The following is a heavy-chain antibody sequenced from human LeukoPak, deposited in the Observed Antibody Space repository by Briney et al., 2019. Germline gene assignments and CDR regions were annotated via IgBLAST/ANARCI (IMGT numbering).Heavy chain of an antibody. CDR2: IIPIFGTA. Sequence: ASVKVSCKASGYTFTSYAISWVRQAPGQGLEWMGGIIPIFGTANYAQKFQGRVTITADESTSTAYMELSSLRSEDTAVYYCARDSHHIVVVPAVIPSYYMDVWGKGTTVTVSS. J-gene: IGHJ6*03. V-gene: IGHV1-69*13. CDR3: ARDSHHIVVVPAVIPSYYMDV. CDR1: GYTFTSYA. D-gene: IGHD2-2*02.